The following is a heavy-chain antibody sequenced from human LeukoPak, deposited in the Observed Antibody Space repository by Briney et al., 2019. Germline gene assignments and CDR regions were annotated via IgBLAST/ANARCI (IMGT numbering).Heavy chain of an antibody. CDR2: IIPIFGTA. J-gene: IGHJ4*02. CDR1: GGTFSSYA. D-gene: IGHD6-13*01. Sequence: GASVKVSCKASGGTFSSYAISWVRQAPGQGLEWMGRIIPIFGTANYAQKFQGRVTITTDESTSTAYMELSSLRSEDTAVYYCARDVSHGEQLDPFDCWGQGTLVTVSS. CDR3: ARDVSHGEQLDPFDC. V-gene: IGHV1-69*05.